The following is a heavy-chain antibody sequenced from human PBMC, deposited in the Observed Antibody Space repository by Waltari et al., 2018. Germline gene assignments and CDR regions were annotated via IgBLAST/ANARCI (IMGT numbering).Heavy chain of an antibody. D-gene: IGHD1-26*01. V-gene: IGHV3-9*01. J-gene: IGHJ4*02. CDR3: AKAIAKGYFDY. CDR1: GFTFDDYA. CDR2: ISWNSGSI. Sequence: EVQLVESGGGLVQPGRSLRLSCAASGFTFDDYAMHWVRQAPGKGLEWVSGISWNSGSIGYADSVKGRFTISRDNAKNSLYLQMNSLRAEDTALYYCAKAIAKGYFDYWGQGTLVTVSS.